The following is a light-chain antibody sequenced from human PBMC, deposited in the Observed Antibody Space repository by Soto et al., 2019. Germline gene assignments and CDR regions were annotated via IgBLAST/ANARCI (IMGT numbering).Light chain of an antibody. CDR1: QSVSSN. CDR3: QHYNNWPPWT. CDR2: GAS. V-gene: IGKV3-15*01. J-gene: IGKJ1*01. Sequence: EIEMTQSPATLSLSPGERATLYCWASQSVSSNLAWYQQKPGQAXRLPIYGASTRVTGVPARFSGSGSGTEFILIISSLQSEDFAVYYCQHYNNWPPWTFGQGTKVDIK.